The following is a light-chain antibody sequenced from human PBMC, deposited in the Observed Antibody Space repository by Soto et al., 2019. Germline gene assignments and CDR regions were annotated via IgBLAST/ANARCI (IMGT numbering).Light chain of an antibody. V-gene: IGLV1-40*01. CDR1: SSNIGAAYD. Sequence: QSVLTQPPSVSGAPGQRVTISCTGSSSNIGAAYDVHWYQQLPGTAPKLLIYGNSDRPSGGPDRFSGSKSGTQATLAITGXXXEXXXXYYCQSYDSSLSASVFGGGTKLTVL. J-gene: IGLJ2*01. CDR3: QSYDSSLSASV. CDR2: GNS.